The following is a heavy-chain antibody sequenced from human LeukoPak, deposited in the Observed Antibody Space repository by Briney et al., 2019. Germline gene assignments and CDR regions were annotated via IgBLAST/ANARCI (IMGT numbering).Heavy chain of an antibody. CDR3: ARVRDGYNDAYDI. V-gene: IGHV1-46*01. CDR1: GFTFTNYS. J-gene: IGHJ3*02. D-gene: IGHD5-24*01. Sequence: ASVKVSCKASGFTFTNYSMHWVRQAPGQGLEWMGIINPSGGSTNYAQNFQARVTMTRDTSTSTVYMELSSLRSEDTAVYYCARVRDGYNDAYDIWGQGTMVTVPS. CDR2: INPSGGST.